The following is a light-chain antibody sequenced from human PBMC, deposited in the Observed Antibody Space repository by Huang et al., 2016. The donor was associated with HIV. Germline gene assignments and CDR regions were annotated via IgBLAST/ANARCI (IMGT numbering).Light chain of an antibody. CDR1: QSLSSQ. V-gene: IGKV3-15*01. J-gene: IGKJ1*01. CDR2: GVS. Sequence: EIVMTQSPATLSVSPGERVTLSCMASQSLSSQLAWYQQKRGQAPRLLIYGVSTRATDIPARFSGSGSGTDLTLTINSLQSEDFATYYCQQYNDWPLTCGQGTEVEIK. CDR3: QQYNDWPLT.